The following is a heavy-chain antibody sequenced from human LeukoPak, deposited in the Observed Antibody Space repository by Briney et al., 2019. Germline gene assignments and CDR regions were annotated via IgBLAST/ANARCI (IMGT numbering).Heavy chain of an antibody. CDR3: ARGSGSYYADGFDY. D-gene: IGHD1-26*01. J-gene: IGHJ4*02. CDR2: IKQDGSEK. CDR1: GFTFSSYW. Sequence: GGSLRLSCAASGFTFSSYWMSWVRQAPGKGLEWVANIKQDGSEKYYVDSVKGRFTISRDNAKNSLYLQMNSLRAEDTAVYYCARGSGSYYADGFDYWGQGTLVTVSS. V-gene: IGHV3-7*01.